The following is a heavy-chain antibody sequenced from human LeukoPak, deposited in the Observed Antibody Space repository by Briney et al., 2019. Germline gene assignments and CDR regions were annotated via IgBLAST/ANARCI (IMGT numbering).Heavy chain of an antibody. CDR3: AREELYTYPLDF. D-gene: IGHD5-24*01. V-gene: IGHV1-2*02. CDR1: GYIFTDYY. J-gene: IGHJ1*01. Sequence: GASVKVSCRASGYIFTDYYLHWVRQAPGQGLEWMGWINPNSGDTNFAQKFQGRVTMTRDTSINTVYMELSRLRSDDTAVYYCAREELYTYPLDFWGQGTLVTASS. CDR2: INPNSGDT.